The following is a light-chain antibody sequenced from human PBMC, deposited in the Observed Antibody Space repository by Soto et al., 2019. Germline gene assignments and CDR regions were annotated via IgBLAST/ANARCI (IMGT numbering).Light chain of an antibody. CDR3: QQRSNWPPYT. CDR1: QSVSSY. CDR2: DAS. J-gene: IGKJ2*01. V-gene: IGKV3-11*01. Sequence: EIVLTQSPATLSLSPGERATLSCRASQSVSSYLAWYQQKPCQAPRLLIYDASNRATGIPARFSGSGSGTAFTLTISSLEPDDFAVYYCQQRSNWPPYTFGQGTKLEIK.